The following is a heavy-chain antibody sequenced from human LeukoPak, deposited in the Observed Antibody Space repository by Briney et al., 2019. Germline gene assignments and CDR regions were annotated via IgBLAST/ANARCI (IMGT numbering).Heavy chain of an antibody. D-gene: IGHD1-7*01. CDR3: ARDVNWNYGLLDY. CDR2: IKQDGSEK. Sequence: PGGSLRLSCAASGFTFSSYWMSWVRQAPGKGLEWVANIKQDGSEKYYVDSVKGRFTISRDNAKNSLYLQMNSLRAEDTAVHYCARDVNWNYGLLDYWGQGTLVTVSS. V-gene: IGHV3-7*01. CDR1: GFTFSSYW. J-gene: IGHJ4*02.